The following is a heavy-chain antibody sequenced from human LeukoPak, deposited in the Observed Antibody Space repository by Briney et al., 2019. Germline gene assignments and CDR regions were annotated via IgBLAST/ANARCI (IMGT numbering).Heavy chain of an antibody. CDR1: GFTFSSYA. CDR2: ISYDGSNK. V-gene: IGHV3-30*04. J-gene: IGHJ4*02. CDR3: ARGRSSGWYQDVDY. Sequence: GGSLRLSCAASGFTFSSYAMHWVRQAPGKGLEWVAVISYDGSNKYYADSVKGRITISRDNSKNTLYLQMNSLRAEDTAVYYCARGRSSGWYQDVDYWGQGTLVTVSS. D-gene: IGHD6-19*01.